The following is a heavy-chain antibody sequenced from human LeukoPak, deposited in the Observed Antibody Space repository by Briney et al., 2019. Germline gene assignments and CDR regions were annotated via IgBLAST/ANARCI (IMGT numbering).Heavy chain of an antibody. Sequence: PSETLSPSCTVSGGSISSYYWSWIRQPPGKGLEWLGYIYYSGTTKYNPSLKSRVTISVDTSKNQFSLKLGSVTAADTAVYYCARHGGIYFLYWGQGTVVSVSS. V-gene: IGHV4-59*08. CDR3: ARHGGIYFLY. CDR2: IYYSGTT. CDR1: GGSISSYY. J-gene: IGHJ4*02. D-gene: IGHD3-16*01.